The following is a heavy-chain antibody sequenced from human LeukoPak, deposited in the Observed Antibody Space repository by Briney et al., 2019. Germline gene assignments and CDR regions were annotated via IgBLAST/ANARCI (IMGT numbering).Heavy chain of an antibody. CDR3: ARGRWFGELSPRAFDY. D-gene: IGHD3-10*01. Sequence: PSETLSLTCTVSGGSISSSSYYWGWIRQPPGKGLEWIGSIYYSGSTYYNPSLKSRVTISVDTSKNQFSLKLSSVTAADTAVYYCARGRWFGELSPRAFDYWGQGTLVTVSS. CDR2: IYYSGST. CDR1: GGSISSSSYY. V-gene: IGHV4-39*07. J-gene: IGHJ4*02.